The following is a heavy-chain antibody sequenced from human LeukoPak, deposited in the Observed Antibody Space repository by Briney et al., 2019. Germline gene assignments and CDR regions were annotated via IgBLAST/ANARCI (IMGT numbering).Heavy chain of an antibody. J-gene: IGHJ6*02. Sequence: GSLRLSCAASGFTFSSYAMSWVRQPPGKGLEWIGYIYYSGSTNYNPSLKSRVTISVDTSKKQDSLNLSSVTAADTAVYYCARVAARYVGMDVWGQGTTVTVSS. CDR2: IYYSGST. CDR3: ARVAARYVGMDV. CDR1: GFTFSSYA. V-gene: IGHV4-59*01. D-gene: IGHD6-6*01.